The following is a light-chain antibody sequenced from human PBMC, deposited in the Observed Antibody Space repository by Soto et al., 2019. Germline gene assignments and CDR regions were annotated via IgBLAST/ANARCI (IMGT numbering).Light chain of an antibody. J-gene: IGKJ4*01. Sequence: EIVLTQSAGTLSLSPGERATLSRRASQSITNNYLAWYQQKPGRAHRLRIYGASSRATGIPDMLSGSGSGTDFTLTISRKEPEDSAMYYCQQYGYLVTFGGGTKVEI. CDR3: QQYGYLVT. V-gene: IGKV3-20*01. CDR1: QSITNNY. CDR2: GAS.